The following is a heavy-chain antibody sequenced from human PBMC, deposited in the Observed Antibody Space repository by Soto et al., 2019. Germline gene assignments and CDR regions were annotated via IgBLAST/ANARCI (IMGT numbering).Heavy chain of an antibody. J-gene: IGHJ5*02. V-gene: IGHV4-31*03. CDR2: IYYSGST. CDR1: GGSISSGGYY. Sequence: QVQLQESGPGLVKPSQTLSLTCTVSGGSISSGGYYWSWIRQHPGKGLEWIGYIYYSGSTYYNPSLKSRVTLTVHTATDQFSLKLSSVTAADTAVYYWGSWTTVPTEWFDPCGQGTLVTVSS. CDR3: GSWTTVPTEWFDP. D-gene: IGHD4-17*01.